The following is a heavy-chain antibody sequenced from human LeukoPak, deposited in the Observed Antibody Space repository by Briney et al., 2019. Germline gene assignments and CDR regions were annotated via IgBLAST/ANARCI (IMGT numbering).Heavy chain of an antibody. D-gene: IGHD3-22*01. CDR3: AKGGSSAYYPYYFDH. V-gene: IGHV3-23*01. CDR1: GFTLSNYA. Sequence: GGSLRLSCAASGFTLSNYAMTWVRQAPGKGLEWVSASSGSGDTTYYAASVKGRFTISRDNSKNALYLEMNSLRAEDTAEYYCAKGGSSAYYPYYFDHWGRGALVTVSS. CDR2: SSGSGDTT. J-gene: IGHJ4*02.